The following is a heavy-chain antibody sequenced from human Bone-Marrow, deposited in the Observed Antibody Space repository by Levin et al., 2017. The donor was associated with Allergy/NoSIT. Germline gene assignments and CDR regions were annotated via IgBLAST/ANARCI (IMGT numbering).Heavy chain of an antibody. CDR1: GFTFSSYA. Sequence: GESLKISCAASGFTFSSYAMHWVRQAPGKGLEWVAVISYDGSNKYYADSVKGRFTISRDNSKNTLYLQMNSLRAEDTAVYYCATGIFNSSGWYIFSSYYYYYGMDVWGQGTTVTVSS. D-gene: IGHD6-19*01. CDR2: ISYDGSNK. CDR3: ATGIFNSSGWYIFSSYYYYYGMDV. V-gene: IGHV3-30-3*01. J-gene: IGHJ6*02.